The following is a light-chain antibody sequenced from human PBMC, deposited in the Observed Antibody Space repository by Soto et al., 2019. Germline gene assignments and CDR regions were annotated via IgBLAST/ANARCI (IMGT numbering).Light chain of an antibody. CDR1: QIVRSSY. CDR2: GAS. V-gene: IGKV3-20*01. J-gene: IGKJ4*01. CDR3: QQYGSSPLT. Sequence: EIVLTQSPGTLSLSPGERATLSCRASQIVRSSYLAWYQQKPGQAPRLLIYGASSRATGIPDRFSGSGSGTDFTLTISRLEPEDFAVYYCQQYGSSPLTFGGGTKVEIK.